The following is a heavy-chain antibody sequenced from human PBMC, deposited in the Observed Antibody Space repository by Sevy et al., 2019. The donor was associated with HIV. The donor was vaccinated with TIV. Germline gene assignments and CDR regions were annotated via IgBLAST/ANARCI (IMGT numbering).Heavy chain of an antibody. D-gene: IGHD5-18*01. CDR1: GYTFTGYY. V-gene: IGHV1-2*06. J-gene: IGHJ4*02. CDR3: ARVGARGYSYGYSCGY. Sequence: ASVKVSCKASGYTFTGYYMHWVRQAPGQGLEWMGRINPNSGGTNYAQKFQGRVTMTRDTSISTAYMELSRLRSDDTAVYYCARVGARGYSYGYSCGYWGQGTLVTVSS. CDR2: INPNSGGT.